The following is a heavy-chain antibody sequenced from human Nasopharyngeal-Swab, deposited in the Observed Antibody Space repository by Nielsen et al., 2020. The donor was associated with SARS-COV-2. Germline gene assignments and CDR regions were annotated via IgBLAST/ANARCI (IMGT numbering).Heavy chain of an antibody. Sequence: VRQAPGKGLEWVAVISYDGSNKYYADSVKGRFTISRDNSKNTLYLQMNSLRAEDTAVYYCAKLIEEGSGSYYALYYYYGMDVWGQGTTVIVSS. V-gene: IGHV3-30*18. J-gene: IGHJ6*02. D-gene: IGHD3-10*01. CDR3: AKLIEEGSGSYYALYYYYGMDV. CDR2: ISYDGSNK.